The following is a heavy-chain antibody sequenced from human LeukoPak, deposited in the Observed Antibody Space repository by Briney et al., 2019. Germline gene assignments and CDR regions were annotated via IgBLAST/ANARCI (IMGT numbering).Heavy chain of an antibody. J-gene: IGHJ6*02. CDR2: ISAYNGNT. Sequence: ASVKVSCKASGYTFTSYGISWVRQAPGQGLEWMGWISAYNGNTNYAQKLQGRVTMTTDTSTSTAYMELRSLRPDDTAVYYCAREGTYYDILTGYHLWLNYYYYGIDVWGQGTTVTVSS. CDR1: GYTFTSYG. CDR3: AREGTYYDILTGYHLWLNYYYYGIDV. D-gene: IGHD3-9*01. V-gene: IGHV1-18*01.